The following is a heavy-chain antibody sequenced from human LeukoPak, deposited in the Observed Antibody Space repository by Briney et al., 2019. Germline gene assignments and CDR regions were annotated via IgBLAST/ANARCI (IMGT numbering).Heavy chain of an antibody. D-gene: IGHD2-21*02. CDR2: ISGSGGDI. V-gene: IGHV3-23*01. CDR1: GFTFSSYA. J-gene: IGHJ5*02. CDR3: ARVCGGDCYPLGFDP. Sequence: GGSLRLSCVASGFTFSSYAMTWVRQAPGKGLEWVSTISGSGGDIEYADSVKGRFTISRDNSKNTLYLQMNSLRVEDTAVYYCARVCGGDCYPLGFDPWGQGTLVTVSS.